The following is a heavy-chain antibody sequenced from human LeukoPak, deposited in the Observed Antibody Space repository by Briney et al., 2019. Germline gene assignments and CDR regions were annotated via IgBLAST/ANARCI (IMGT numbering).Heavy chain of an antibody. D-gene: IGHD2-2*01. Sequence: ASVKVSCKASGYTFTGYYMHWVRQAPGQGLEWRGWINPNSGGTNYAQKFQGRVTMTRDTSISTAYMELSRLRSDDTAVYYCARSRIVVVPAARFDPWGQGTLVTVSS. CDR1: GYTFTGYY. V-gene: IGHV1-2*02. CDR3: ARSRIVVVPAARFDP. J-gene: IGHJ5*02. CDR2: INPNSGGT.